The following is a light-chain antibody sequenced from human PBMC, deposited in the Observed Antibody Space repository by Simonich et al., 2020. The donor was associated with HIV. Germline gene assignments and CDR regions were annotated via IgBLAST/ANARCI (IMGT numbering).Light chain of an antibody. Sequence: DIQMTQSPSSVSASVGDRVTITCRASRGISTGLAWYQQKPGKAPKLLIYAASSLQSGAPSRCSGSGSETDFSLTISSLQPEDFATYYCQQTNRFPLTFGGGTKVEIK. CDR2: AAS. CDR3: QQTNRFPLT. V-gene: IGKV1-12*01. CDR1: RGISTG. J-gene: IGKJ4*01.